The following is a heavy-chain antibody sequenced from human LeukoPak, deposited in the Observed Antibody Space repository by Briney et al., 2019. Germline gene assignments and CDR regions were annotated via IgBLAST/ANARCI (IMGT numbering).Heavy chain of an antibody. Sequence: SVIYRGGSTYYADSVKGRFTISRDNSKNTLYLQMNSLRAEDTAVYYCVAGSSPSIGFDYWGQGTLVTVSS. V-gene: IGHV3-53*01. J-gene: IGHJ4*02. CDR2: IYRGGST. D-gene: IGHD3-10*01. CDR3: VAGSSPSIGFDY.